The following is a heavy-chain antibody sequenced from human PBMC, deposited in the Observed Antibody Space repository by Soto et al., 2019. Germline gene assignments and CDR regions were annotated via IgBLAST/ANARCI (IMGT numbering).Heavy chain of an antibody. Sequence: QVQLVQSGTEVRKPGASVKVSCKASGYTFTTYGISWVRQAPGQGPEWMGWISPYNSKTTYAEKFQGRVTVTADTPTSTAYRERGSLPSDDTAMYSWARETRRNGFDPWGQGTLVTVSS. J-gene: IGHJ5*02. D-gene: IGHD1-1*01. V-gene: IGHV1-18*04. CDR2: ISPYNSKT. CDR1: GYTFTTYG. CDR3: ARETRRNGFDP.